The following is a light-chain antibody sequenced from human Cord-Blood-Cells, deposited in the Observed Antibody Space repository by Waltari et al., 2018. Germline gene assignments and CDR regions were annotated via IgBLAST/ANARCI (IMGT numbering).Light chain of an antibody. V-gene: IGLV2-14*01. Sequence: QSALTQPASVSGSPGQSITISCTGTSSDVGGYNYVSWYQQHPGKAPKLMIYDVSNRPAWVSNRLSGSKSGNTASLTISGLQAEDEADYYCSSYTSSSTLYVFGTGTKVTVL. J-gene: IGLJ1*01. CDR3: SSYTSSSTLYV. CDR1: SSDVGGYNY. CDR2: DVS.